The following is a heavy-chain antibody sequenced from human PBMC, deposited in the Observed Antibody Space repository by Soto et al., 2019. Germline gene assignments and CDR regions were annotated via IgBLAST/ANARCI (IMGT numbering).Heavy chain of an antibody. CDR2: ISYDGSNK. CDR3: AKALAVAGPFDY. V-gene: IGHV3-30*18. CDR1: GFTFSSYG. J-gene: IGHJ4*02. D-gene: IGHD6-19*01. Sequence: QVQLVESGGGVVQPGRSLRLSCAASGFTFSSYGMHWVRQAPGKGLEWVAVISYDGSNKYYADSVKGRFTISRDNSNKTLYLQMNSLRAEDTAVYYCAKALAVAGPFDYWGQGTLVTVSS.